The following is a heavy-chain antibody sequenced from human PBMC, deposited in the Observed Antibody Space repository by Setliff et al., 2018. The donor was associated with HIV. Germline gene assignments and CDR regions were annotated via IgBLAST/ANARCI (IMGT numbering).Heavy chain of an antibody. D-gene: IGHD4-4*01. V-gene: IGHV1-18*04. J-gene: IGHJ3*01. Sequence: ASVKVSCKASGYTFTTYGVNWVRQAPGQGLEWMGWINSYSGNTKFAQKFQGRVTMTADTPTTTAFMELRSLTSDDTAVYFCAREPPSSNPTLQYAFDLWGQGTMVTVS. CDR1: GYTFTTYG. CDR2: INSYSGNT. CDR3: AREPPSSNPTLQYAFDL.